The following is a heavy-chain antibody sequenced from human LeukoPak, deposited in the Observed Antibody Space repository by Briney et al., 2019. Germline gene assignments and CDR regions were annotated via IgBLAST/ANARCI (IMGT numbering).Heavy chain of an antibody. V-gene: IGHV1-46*01. J-gene: IGHJ4*02. CDR3: AAWDYYDSSGYYVDY. CDR2: INPSGGST. D-gene: IGHD3-22*01. CDR1: GYTFTSYY. Sequence: ASVKVSCKASGYTFTSYYMHWVRQAPGQGLEWMGIINPSGGSTSYAQKFQGRVTMTRDTSISTAYMELSRLRSDDTAVYYCAAWDYYDSSGYYVDYWGQGTLVTVSS.